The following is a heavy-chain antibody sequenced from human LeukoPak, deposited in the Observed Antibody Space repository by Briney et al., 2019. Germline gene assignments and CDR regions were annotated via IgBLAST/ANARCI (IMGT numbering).Heavy chain of an antibody. Sequence: ASVKVSCKASGYTFTSYGISWVRQAPGQGLEWMGWISAYNGNTNYAQKLQGRGTMTTDTSTSTAYMELRSLRSDDTAVYYCARPYYYDSSGYYIDYWGQGTLVTVSS. D-gene: IGHD3-22*01. CDR2: ISAYNGNT. CDR3: ARPYYYDSSGYYIDY. V-gene: IGHV1-18*01. J-gene: IGHJ4*02. CDR1: GYTFTSYG.